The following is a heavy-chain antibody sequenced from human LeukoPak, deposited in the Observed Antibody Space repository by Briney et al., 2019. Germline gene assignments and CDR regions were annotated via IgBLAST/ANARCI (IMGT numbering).Heavy chain of an antibody. CDR1: GFTFSSYE. V-gene: IGHV3-48*03. CDR3: ARLRGVNGDDA. J-gene: IGHJ5*02. D-gene: IGHD3-10*01. Sequence: GGSLRLSCAASGFTFSSYEMNWVRQAPGKGLEWVSYISSSGSTIYYADSVKGRFTISRDNAKNSLYLQMNSLRAEDTAVYYCARLRGVNGDDAWGQGTLVTVSS. CDR2: ISSSGSTI.